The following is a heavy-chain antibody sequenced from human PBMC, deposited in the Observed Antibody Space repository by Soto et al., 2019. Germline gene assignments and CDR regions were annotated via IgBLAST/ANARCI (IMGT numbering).Heavy chain of an antibody. CDR1: GYTFTSYD. J-gene: IGHJ4*02. D-gene: IGHD6-13*01. CDR2: MNTNSGNT. V-gene: IGHV1-8*01. Sequence: QVQLVQSGSEVKKPGASVKVSCKASGYTFTSYDINWVRQATGQGLEWMGWMNTNSGNTNYAQKFQGRVTMTRNTSISTAYMELTSLRSEDTAVYYCARGHSSSWYVCDYWGQGTLVTVSS. CDR3: ARGHSSSWYVCDY.